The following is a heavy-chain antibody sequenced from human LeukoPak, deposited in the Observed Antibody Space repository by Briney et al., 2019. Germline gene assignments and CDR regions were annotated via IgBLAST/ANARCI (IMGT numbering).Heavy chain of an antibody. CDR3: ARGAGPLFDP. CDR2: ISRSGTLT. Sequence: GGSLRLLCAASGFTFSDYYMSWIRQAPGEGREWFSYISRSGTLTHYADSVKGRFTISRDNAKNSLYLQMHSLRAEDTAVYDCARGAGPLFDPWGQGTLVTVSS. J-gene: IGHJ5*02. V-gene: IGHV3-11*05. CDR1: GFTFSDYY.